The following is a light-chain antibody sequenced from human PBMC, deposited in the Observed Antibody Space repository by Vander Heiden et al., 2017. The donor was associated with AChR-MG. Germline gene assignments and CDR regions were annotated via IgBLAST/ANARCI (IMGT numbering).Light chain of an antibody. CDR2: GAS. J-gene: IGKJ4*01. CDR3: QQYSNWPLT. Sequence: EIVMTQSPATLSVSPGERATLSCRASQSVGSNLAWYQQKPGQAPRLLIYGASTRATGIPAGFSGTGSGTEFTLTISSLQSEDFAVYHCQQYSNWPLTFGGGTKV. CDR1: QSVGSN. V-gene: IGKV3-15*01.